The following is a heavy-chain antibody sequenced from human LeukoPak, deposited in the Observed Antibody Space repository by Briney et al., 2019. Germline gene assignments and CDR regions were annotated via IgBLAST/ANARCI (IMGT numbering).Heavy chain of an antibody. CDR1: GYTFTGYY. Sequence: SVKVSCKASGYTFTGYYVHWVRQAPGQGLEWMGGIIPIFGTANYAQKFQGRVTITADESTSTAYMELSSLRSEDTAVYYCAGIAAAGTRYYFDYWGQGTLVTVSS. V-gene: IGHV1-69*13. CDR2: IIPIFGTA. J-gene: IGHJ4*02. D-gene: IGHD6-13*01. CDR3: AGIAAAGTRYYFDY.